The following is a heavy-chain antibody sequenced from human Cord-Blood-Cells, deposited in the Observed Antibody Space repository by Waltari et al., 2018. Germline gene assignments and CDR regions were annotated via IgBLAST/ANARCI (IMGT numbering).Heavy chain of an antibody. J-gene: IGHJ4*02. V-gene: IGHV1-8*01. CDR1: GYTFTSYD. CDR2: RSPNSGNT. Sequence: QVQLVQSGAEVKKPGASVKVSCKASGYTFTSYDINWVRQATGQGLEWMGRRSPNSGNTGCAQKVQGRVTMPRNTSISTAYMELSRLRSEDTAVYYCARSPGAGVDYWGQGTLVTVSS. D-gene: IGHD6-19*01. CDR3: ARSPGAGVDY.